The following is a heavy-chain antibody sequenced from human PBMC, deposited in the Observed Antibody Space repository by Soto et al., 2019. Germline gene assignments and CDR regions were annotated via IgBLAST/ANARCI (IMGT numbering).Heavy chain of an antibody. CDR2: IIPFFGTA. D-gene: IGHD3-16*01. CDR1: GGTFSTFG. J-gene: IGHJ4*02. CDR3: ARTAPMDAGDKYYYDF. V-gene: IGHV1-69*01. Sequence: QVQLVQSGAEVKKTGSSVKVSCKTSGGTFSTFGISWVRQAPGHGLEWMGGIIPFFGTAEYSQKFEDRITITADVSTNTVYMDLRSLTSEDTAIYYCARTAPMDAGDKYYYDFWGQGALVTVSS.